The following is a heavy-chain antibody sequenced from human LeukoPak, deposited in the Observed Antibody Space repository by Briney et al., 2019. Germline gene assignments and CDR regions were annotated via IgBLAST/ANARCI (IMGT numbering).Heavy chain of an antibody. J-gene: IGHJ4*02. D-gene: IGHD5-18*01. CDR2: INHSGNT. V-gene: IGHV4-34*01. Sequence: SETLSLTCAVYGGSFSGYYWSWIRQPPGRGLEWIGEINHSGNTNYNPSLKSRVTISVDTSKNQFSLKLSSLTAADTAVYYCARRTDTRGYRRFDYWGQGTLVTVSP. CDR1: GGSFSGYY. CDR3: ARRTDTRGYRRFDY.